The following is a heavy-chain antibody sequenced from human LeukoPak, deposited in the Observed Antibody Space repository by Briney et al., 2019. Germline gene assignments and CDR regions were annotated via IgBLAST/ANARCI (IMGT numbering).Heavy chain of an antibody. CDR1: GYTFTSYG. V-gene: IGHV1-18*01. Sequence: ASVKVSCKASGYTFTSYGISWVRQAPGQGLEWMGWISAYNGNTNYAQKLQGRVTMTTDTSASTAYMELSSLRSEDTAVYYCARDLLGSWYQYNWFDPWGQGTLVTVSS. D-gene: IGHD6-13*01. CDR2: ISAYNGNT. CDR3: ARDLLGSWYQYNWFDP. J-gene: IGHJ5*02.